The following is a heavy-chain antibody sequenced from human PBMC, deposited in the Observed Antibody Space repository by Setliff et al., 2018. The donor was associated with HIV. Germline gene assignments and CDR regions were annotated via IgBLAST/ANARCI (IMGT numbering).Heavy chain of an antibody. CDR1: GGSISSSNYY. V-gene: IGHV4-39*01. Sequence: SETLSLTCTVSGGSISSSNYYWGWIRQPPGKGLEWIGSIYYSGSTYYNPSLKSRVTISVDTSKSQFSLRLSSVTAADTGVYYCARHRDPPGTRWIFYYYYMDLWGEGTTVTVSS. J-gene: IGHJ6*03. CDR2: IYYSGST. CDR3: ARHRDPPGTRWIFYYYYMDL. D-gene: IGHD5-12*01.